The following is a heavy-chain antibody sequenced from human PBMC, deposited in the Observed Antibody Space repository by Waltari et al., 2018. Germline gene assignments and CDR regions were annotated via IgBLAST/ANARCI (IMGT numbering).Heavy chain of an antibody. D-gene: IGHD6-6*01. Sequence: QVQLQESGPGLVKPSETLSLTCAVSGYSISSGYYWGWIRQPPGKGLEWIGSIYHSGSTYYNPSLKSRVTISVDTSKNQFSLKLSSVTAADTAVYYCATIAARPQDFDYWGQGTLVTVSS. CDR2: IYHSGST. V-gene: IGHV4-38-2*01. CDR1: GYSISSGYY. CDR3: ATIAARPQDFDY. J-gene: IGHJ4*02.